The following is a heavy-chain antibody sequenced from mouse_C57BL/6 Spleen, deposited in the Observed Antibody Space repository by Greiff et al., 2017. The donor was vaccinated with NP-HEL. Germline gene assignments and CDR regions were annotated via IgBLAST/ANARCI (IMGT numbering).Heavy chain of an antibody. J-gene: IGHJ3*01. CDR2: IYPRSGNT. V-gene: IGHV1-81*01. CDR3: ARYHSNYLFAY. Sequence: QVQLQQSGAELARPGASVKLSCKASGYTFTSYGISWVKQRTGQGLEWIGEIYPRSGNTYYNEKFKGKATLTADKSSSTAYMELRSLTSEDSAVYFCARYHSNYLFAYWGQGTLVTVSA. D-gene: IGHD2-5*01. CDR1: GYTFTSYG.